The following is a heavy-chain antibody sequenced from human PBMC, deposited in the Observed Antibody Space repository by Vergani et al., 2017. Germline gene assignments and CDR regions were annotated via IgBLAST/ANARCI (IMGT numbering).Heavy chain of an antibody. V-gene: IGHV4-39*02. Sequence: QLQLQESGPGLVKPSETLSLTCTASGGSISSSSYYWGWIRQPPGKGLAWIGSISYSGSTYYNPSLKSRVTIAVDTSKNQFSLKLSSVTAADTAVYYCARDRGEGWGQGTLVTVSS. D-gene: IGHD3-10*01. CDR3: ARDRGEG. CDR2: ISYSGST. CDR1: GGSISSSSYY. J-gene: IGHJ4*02.